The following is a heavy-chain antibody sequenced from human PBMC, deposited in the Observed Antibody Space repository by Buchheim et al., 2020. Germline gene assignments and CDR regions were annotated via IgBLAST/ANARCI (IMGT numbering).Heavy chain of an antibody. CDR3: ARPGGARYFDWLVPYYYGMDV. V-gene: IGHV1-8*01. Sequence: QVQLVQSGAEVKKPGASVKVSCKASGYTFTSYDINWVRQATGQGLEWMGWMNPNSGNTGYAQKFQGRVTMTRTTSISTAYMELSSLRSEDTAVYYCARPGGARYFDWLVPYYYGMDVWGQGTT. D-gene: IGHD3-9*01. CDR1: GYTFTSYD. CDR2: MNPNSGNT. J-gene: IGHJ6*02.